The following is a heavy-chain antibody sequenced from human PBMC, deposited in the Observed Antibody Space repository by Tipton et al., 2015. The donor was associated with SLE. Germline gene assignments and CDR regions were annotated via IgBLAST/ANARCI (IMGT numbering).Heavy chain of an antibody. V-gene: IGHV4-30-4*01. CDR1: GGSISSGDYY. CDR3: ARALVRGVICTDV. Sequence: TLSLTCTVSGGSISSGDYYWSWIRQPPGKGLEWIGYIYYSGSTYYNPSLKSRVTISVDTSKNQFSLKLSSVTAADTAVYYCARALVRGVICTDVWGQGTTVTVSS. D-gene: IGHD3-10*01. CDR2: IYYSGST. J-gene: IGHJ6*02.